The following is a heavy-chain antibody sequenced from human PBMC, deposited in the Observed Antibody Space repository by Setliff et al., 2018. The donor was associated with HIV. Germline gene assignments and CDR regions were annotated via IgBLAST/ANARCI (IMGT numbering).Heavy chain of an antibody. CDR2: IYYSGST. CDR1: GDSISSSSYY. V-gene: IGHV4-39*01. J-gene: IGHJ4*02. CDR3: ARQAIFGYYDSSGYLDY. Sequence: PSETLSLTCSVSGDSISSSSYYWGWIRQPPGKGLEWIGSIYYSGSTYYNPSLNSRVTISVDTSKNLFSLRLSSVTASDTAVYYCARQAIFGYYDSSGYLDYWGQGTLVTVSS. D-gene: IGHD3-22*01.